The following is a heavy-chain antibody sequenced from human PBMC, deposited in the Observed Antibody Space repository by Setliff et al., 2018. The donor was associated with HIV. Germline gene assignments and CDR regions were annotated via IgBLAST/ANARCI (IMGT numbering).Heavy chain of an antibody. Sequence: KPSESLSLTCAVYGGSLDNYYWTWIRQPPGRGLEWIGEITDGGDTAYNSSLQSRLTITLDTSKKQFALKLHSMTAADTAVYYCARGSSCSSSSCYLYYYYYYGVDVWGPGTAVTVSS. CDR1: GGSLDNYY. J-gene: IGHJ6*02. D-gene: IGHD2-2*01. CDR3: ARGSSCSSSSCYLYYYYYYGVDV. CDR2: ITDGGDT. V-gene: IGHV4-34*01.